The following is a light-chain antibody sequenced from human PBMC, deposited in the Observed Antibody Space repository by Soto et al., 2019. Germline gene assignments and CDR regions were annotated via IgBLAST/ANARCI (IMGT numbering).Light chain of an antibody. CDR3: QQFHYWWT. Sequence: EIVMTQSPATLSVSPGERATLSCRASQNIDNKLVWYQQKPGQVPRLLIYDASTRATGIPARFSGSGSGTEFTLTISRLQSEDFAFYYCQQFHYWWTCGQGTKV. V-gene: IGKV3-15*01. CDR1: QNIDNK. CDR2: DAS. J-gene: IGKJ1*01.